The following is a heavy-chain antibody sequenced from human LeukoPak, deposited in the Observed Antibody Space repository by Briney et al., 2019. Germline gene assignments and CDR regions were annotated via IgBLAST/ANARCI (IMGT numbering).Heavy chain of an antibody. D-gene: IGHD6-19*01. CDR1: GCSLSSYY. J-gene: IGHJ5*02. V-gene: IGHV4-59*01. CDR3: GRSRSISGWFDP. CDR2: IYCSGSI. Sequence: PSETLTLTCTVSGCSLSSYYLHWIRQPPGKGLEWIGYIYCSGSIKYNPSLKSRVTISGDASKNQISLKLNSVTTADTAVYYCGRSRSISGWFDPWGQGTLVTVSS.